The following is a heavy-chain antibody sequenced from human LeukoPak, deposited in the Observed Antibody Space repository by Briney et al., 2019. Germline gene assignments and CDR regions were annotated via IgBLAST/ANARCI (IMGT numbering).Heavy chain of an antibody. D-gene: IGHD4-17*01. Sequence: GGSLRLSCAASGFTFTNSWMHWVRQAPGKGLVWVSRIYSDGSITSYADSVKGRFTIPRDNSKNTLYLQMNSLRAEDTAVYYCARHDYGDYELDYWGQGTLVTVSS. V-gene: IGHV3-74*01. CDR1: GFTFTNSW. J-gene: IGHJ4*02. CDR2: IYSDGSIT. CDR3: ARHDYGDYELDY.